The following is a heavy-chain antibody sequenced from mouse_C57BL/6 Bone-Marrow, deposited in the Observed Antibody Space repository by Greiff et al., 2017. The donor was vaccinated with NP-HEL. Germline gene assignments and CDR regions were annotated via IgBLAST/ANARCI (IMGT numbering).Heavy chain of an antibody. Sequence: QVQLQQPGAELVKPGASVKLSCKASGYTFTSYWMHWVKQRPGRGLEWLGRIDPNSGGTKYNEKFQSKATLTVDKPSSTACMQLSSLTSEDSAVYYCARWGTTDFDDWGKGATLTVSS. J-gene: IGHJ2*01. D-gene: IGHD1-1*01. CDR1: GYTFTSYW. CDR2: IDPNSGGT. V-gene: IGHV1-72*01. CDR3: ARWGTTDFDD.